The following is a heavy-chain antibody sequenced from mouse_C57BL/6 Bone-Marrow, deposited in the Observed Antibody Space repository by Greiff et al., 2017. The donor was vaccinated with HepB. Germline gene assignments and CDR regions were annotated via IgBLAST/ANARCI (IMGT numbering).Heavy chain of an antibody. CDR1: GFTFSSYA. V-gene: IGHV5-4*03. CDR2: ISDGGSYT. Sequence: DVMLVESGGGLVKPGGSLKLSCAASGFTFSSYAMSWVRQTPEKRLEWVATISDGGSYTYYPDNVKGRFTISRDNAKNNLYLQMSHLKSEDTAMYYCARGNPFAYWGQGTLVTVSA. J-gene: IGHJ3*01. CDR3: ARGNPFAY. D-gene: IGHD2-1*01.